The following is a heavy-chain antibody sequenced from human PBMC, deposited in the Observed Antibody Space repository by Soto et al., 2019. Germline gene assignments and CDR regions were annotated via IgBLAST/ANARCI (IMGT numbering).Heavy chain of an antibody. Sequence: QVQLVQSGAEVKKPGSSVKVSCKASGGTFSSYALSWVRQAPGQGLEWMGGIIPIFGRTNDAQTFQGRVTITADESTSTAYMELRSLRSEDTAVYYCARDLVPATYYNGMDVWGQGTTVTVSS. D-gene: IGHD3-10*01. V-gene: IGHV1-69*01. CDR3: ARDLVPATYYNGMDV. J-gene: IGHJ6*02. CDR2: IIPIFGRT. CDR1: GGTFSSYA.